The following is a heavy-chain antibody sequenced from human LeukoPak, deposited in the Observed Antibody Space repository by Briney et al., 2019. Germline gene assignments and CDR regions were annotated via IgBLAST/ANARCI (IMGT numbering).Heavy chain of an antibody. CDR3: AKARSKGSYGDEFDH. Sequence: GGSLRLCCAASGFTFSSHDMHWVRQAPGEGLEGVAIISYDGGKKDYADSVKGRFTISRDNSKNTLYLQMNSLRTEDRAVYYCAKARSKGSYGDEFDHWGQGTLVTVSS. CDR2: ISYDGGKK. J-gene: IGHJ4*02. CDR1: GFTFSSHD. V-gene: IGHV3-30*18. D-gene: IGHD1-26*01.